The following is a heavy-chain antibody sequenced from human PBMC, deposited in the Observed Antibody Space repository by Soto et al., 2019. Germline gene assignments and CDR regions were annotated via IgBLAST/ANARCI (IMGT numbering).Heavy chain of an antibody. V-gene: IGHV4-34*01. CDR1: GGSFSGYY. CDR2: INHSGST. CDR3: ARGPELNYDILTGFS. J-gene: IGHJ4*02. Sequence: SETLSLTCAVYGGSFSGYYWSWIRQPPGKGLEWIGEINHSGSTNYNPSLKSRVTISVDTSKNQFSLKLSSVTAADTAVYYCARGPELNYDILTGFSWGQGTLVTVSS. D-gene: IGHD3-9*01.